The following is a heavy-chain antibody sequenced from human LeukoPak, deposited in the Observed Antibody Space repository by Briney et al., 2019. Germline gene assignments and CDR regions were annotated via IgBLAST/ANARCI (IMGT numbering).Heavy chain of an antibody. CDR2: ISYDGSNK. V-gene: IGHV3-30-3*01. J-gene: IGHJ4*02. D-gene: IGHD3-22*01. CDR1: GFTFSSYA. CDR3: AGDPPPRGMIVKCFDY. Sequence: PGGSLRLSCAASGFTFSSYAMRWVRQAPGKGLEWVAVISYDGSNKYYADSVKGRFTISRDNSKNTLYLQMNSLRAEDTAVYYCAGDPPPRGMIVKCFDYWGQGTLVTVSS.